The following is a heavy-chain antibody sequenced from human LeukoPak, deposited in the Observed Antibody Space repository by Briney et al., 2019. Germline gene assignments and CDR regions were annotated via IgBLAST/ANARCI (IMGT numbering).Heavy chain of an antibody. J-gene: IGHJ6*03. V-gene: IGHV1-18*01. Sequence: GASVKVSCKASGYTFTSYGISWVRQAPGQGLEWMGWISAYNGNTNYAQKLQGRATMTTDTSTSTAYMELRSLRSDDTAVYYCARDQVFGRLYYYYYMDVWGKGTTVTVSS. CDR2: ISAYNGNT. CDR1: GYTFTSYG. D-gene: IGHD1-14*01. CDR3: ARDQVFGRLYYYYYMDV.